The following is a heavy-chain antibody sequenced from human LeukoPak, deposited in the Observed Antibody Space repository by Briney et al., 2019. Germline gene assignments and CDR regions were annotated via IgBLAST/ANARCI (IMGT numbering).Heavy chain of an antibody. CDR1: GYTFTGYY. CDR3: ARSRPWGPYYDSSGYYLRYGMDV. D-gene: IGHD3-22*01. CDR2: INPNSGGT. Sequence: ASVKVSCKASGYTFTGYYMHWVRQAPGQGLEWMGWINPNSGGTNYAQKFQGWVTMTRDTSISSAYMELSRLRSDDTAVYYCARSRPWGPYYDSSGYYLRYGMDVWGQGTTVTVSS. J-gene: IGHJ6*02. V-gene: IGHV1-2*04.